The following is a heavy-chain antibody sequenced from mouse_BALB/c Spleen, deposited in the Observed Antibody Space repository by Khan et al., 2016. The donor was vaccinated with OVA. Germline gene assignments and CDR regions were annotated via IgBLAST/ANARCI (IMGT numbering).Heavy chain of an antibody. D-gene: IGHD1-2*01. V-gene: IGHV3-2*02. CDR3: ARTARIKY. CDR2: ISYSGST. J-gene: IGHJ2*01. Sequence: EVQLQQSGPGLVKPSQSLSLTCTVTGYSITSGYGWNWIRQFPGNKLEWMGYISYSGSTNYNPSLKSRSSITRYTSKNQFLLQLNSETTEDTATYYCARTARIKYWGQGTTLTVSS. CDR1: GYSITSGYG.